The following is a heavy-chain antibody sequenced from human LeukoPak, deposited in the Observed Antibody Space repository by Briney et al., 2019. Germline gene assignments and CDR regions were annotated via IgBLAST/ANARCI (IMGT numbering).Heavy chain of an antibody. V-gene: IGHV4-38-2*01. D-gene: IGHD1-26*01. CDR2: IYHSGST. CDR1: GYSISSGYY. CDR3: ARRRGATVDY. J-gene: IGHJ4*02. Sequence: PSETLSLTCAVSGYSISSGYYWGWIRQPPGKGLEWIGSIYHSGSTYYNPSLKSRVTISVDTSKNQFSLKLSSVTAADTAVYYCARRRGATVDYWGQGTLVTVSS.